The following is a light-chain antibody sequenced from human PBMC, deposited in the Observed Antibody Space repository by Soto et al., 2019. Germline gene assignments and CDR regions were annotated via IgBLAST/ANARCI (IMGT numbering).Light chain of an antibody. J-gene: IGKJ2*01. V-gene: IGKV3-11*01. CDR2: DAS. CDR1: QSVSTS. CDR3: QHRISWPFT. Sequence: EIVLTQSPATLSLSPGERATLSCMASQSVSTSLAWYQQKPGQAPRLLIYDASDRATGIPARFSASGSGTDFSLTISSLEPEDFAVYYCQHRISWPFTFGQGTNLEIK.